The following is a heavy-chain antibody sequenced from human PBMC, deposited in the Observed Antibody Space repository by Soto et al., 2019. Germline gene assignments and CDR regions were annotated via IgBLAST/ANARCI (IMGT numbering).Heavy chain of an antibody. CDR1: GGSFSGYY. D-gene: IGHD3-10*01. CDR3: ARERMRGGGSGSYYKGRYYMDV. V-gene: IGHV4-34*01. CDR2: INHSGST. J-gene: IGHJ6*03. Sequence: QVQLQQWGAGLLKPSETLSLTCAVYGGSFSGYYWSWIRQPPGKGLEWIGEINHSGSTNYNPSLKSRVTISVDTSKNQFSLKLSSGTAADTAVYYCARERMRGGGSGSYYKGRYYMDVWGKGTTVTVSS.